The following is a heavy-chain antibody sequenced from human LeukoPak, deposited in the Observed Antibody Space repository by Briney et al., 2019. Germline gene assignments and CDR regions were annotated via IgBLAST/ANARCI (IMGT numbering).Heavy chain of an antibody. Sequence: GGSLRLSCAASGFTFSSYSMNWVRQAPGKGLEWVSSISSSSSYIYYGDSVKGRFTISRDNAKDSLYLQMNSLRAEDTAVYYCATDYEIYWGQGTLVTVSS. J-gene: IGHJ4*02. CDR3: ATDYEIY. V-gene: IGHV3-21*01. CDR2: ISSSSSYI. CDR1: GFTFSSYS. D-gene: IGHD5-12*01.